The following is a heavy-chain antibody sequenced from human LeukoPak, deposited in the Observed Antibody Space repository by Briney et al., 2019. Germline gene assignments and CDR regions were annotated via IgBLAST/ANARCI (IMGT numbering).Heavy chain of an antibody. Sequence: PGGSLRLSCAASGFTFGTYNMNWVRQAPGKGLEWVSYISSSSSTIYYADSVKGRFTISRDNAKNSLYLQMNSLRAEDTAVYYCARGDILTGYYPIGGFDYWGQGTLVTVSS. V-gene: IGHV3-48*01. CDR2: ISSSSSTI. CDR3: ARGDILTGYYPIGGFDY. CDR1: GFTFGTYN. J-gene: IGHJ4*02. D-gene: IGHD3-9*01.